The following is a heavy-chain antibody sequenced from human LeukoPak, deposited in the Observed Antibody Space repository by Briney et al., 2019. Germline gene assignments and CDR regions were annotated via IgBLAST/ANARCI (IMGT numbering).Heavy chain of an antibody. Sequence: ASVKVSCKASGYTFTSNYIHWVRQAPGQGLEWMGMIYPRDGSTSYAQKFQGRVTVTRDTSTSTVHMELSGLRSEDTAAYYYARDQEGFDYWGQGTLVTVSS. CDR3: ARDQEGFDY. CDR1: GYTFTSNY. V-gene: IGHV1-46*01. CDR2: IYPRDGST. J-gene: IGHJ4*02.